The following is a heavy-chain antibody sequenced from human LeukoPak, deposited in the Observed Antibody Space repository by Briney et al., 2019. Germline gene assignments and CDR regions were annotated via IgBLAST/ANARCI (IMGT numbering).Heavy chain of an antibody. V-gene: IGHV5-51*01. CDR3: AIHNSYTGARHP. D-gene: IGHD2-2*02. J-gene: IGHJ5*02. Sequence: GASLKIFCCSSGFSFTSFWIAWGRQMPGKGLEWMGIIYPGDSDTIYSPSFQGPVTISADKPISPAYLPWSSPETPGHAMYYSAIHNSYTGARHPWGQGSLVTVSS. CDR1: GFSFTSFW. CDR2: IYPGDSDT.